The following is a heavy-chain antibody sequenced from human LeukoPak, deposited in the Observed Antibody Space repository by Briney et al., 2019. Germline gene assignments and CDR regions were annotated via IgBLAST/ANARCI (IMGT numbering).Heavy chain of an antibody. D-gene: IGHD2-15*01. CDR3: ATQNRYCTGGSRLNWFDP. CDR2: IYYSGST. Sequence: TSETLSLTCTVSGGSISSSSYYWGWIRQPPGKGLEWIASIYYSGSTYYNPSLKSRVTISVDTSKNQFSLKLSSVTAADTAVYYCATQNRYCTGGSRLNWFDPWGQGTLVTVSS. V-gene: IGHV4-39*01. J-gene: IGHJ5*02. CDR1: GGSISSSSYY.